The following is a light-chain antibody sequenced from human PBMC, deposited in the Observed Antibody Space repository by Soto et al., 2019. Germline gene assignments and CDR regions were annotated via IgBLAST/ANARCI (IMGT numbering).Light chain of an antibody. CDR3: QQANTFPWT. Sequence: DLQMTQSPSSVSASVGDRVTVTCRASQDISTWLAWYQQKPGKAPKLLISAASTLHSGVPSRFSGSGSGTDFTLTISNLQPDDFATYYCQQANTFPWTFGQGTKVDIK. CDR2: AAS. J-gene: IGKJ1*01. CDR1: QDISTW. V-gene: IGKV1-12*01.